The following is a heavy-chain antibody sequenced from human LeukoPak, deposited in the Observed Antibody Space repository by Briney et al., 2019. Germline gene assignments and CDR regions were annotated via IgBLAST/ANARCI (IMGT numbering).Heavy chain of an antibody. J-gene: IGHJ4*02. V-gene: IGHV4-34*01. CDR3: ARVIAALGYFDY. Sequence: SETLSLTCAVSGGSFSGYYWTWIRQPPGKGLEWIGEINHSGSANYNPSLKSRVTISLDTSKNQFSLKLSSVTAADTAVYYCARVIAALGYFDYWGQGTLVTVSS. D-gene: IGHD6-6*01. CDR2: INHSGSA. CDR1: GGSFSGYY.